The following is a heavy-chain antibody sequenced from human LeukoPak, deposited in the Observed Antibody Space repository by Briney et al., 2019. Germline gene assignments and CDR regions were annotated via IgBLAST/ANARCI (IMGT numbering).Heavy chain of an antibody. J-gene: IGHJ4*02. D-gene: IGHD2-2*01. V-gene: IGHV1-2*02. CDR3: ATSRGYCSSTSCRDDYYFDY. Sequence: ASVTVSCKASGYTFTGYYMHWVRQAPGQGLEWMGWINPNSGGTNYAQRFQGRVTITRDTSISTAYMELSRLRSDDTAVYYRATSRGYCSSTSCRDDYYFDYWGQGTLVTVSS. CDR2: INPNSGGT. CDR1: GYTFTGYY.